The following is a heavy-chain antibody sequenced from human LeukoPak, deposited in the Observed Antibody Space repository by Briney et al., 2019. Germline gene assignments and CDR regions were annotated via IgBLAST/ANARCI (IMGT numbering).Heavy chain of an antibody. CDR2: ISGSGGST. Sequence: GGSLRLSCAASGFTFSSYAMSWVRQDPGKGLEWVSAISGSGGSTYYADSVKGRFTISRDYSKNTLYLQMNSLRAEDTAVYYCAKDRSPDYYDSSDAFDIWGQGTIVTVSS. CDR3: AKDRSPDYYDSSDAFDI. J-gene: IGHJ3*02. V-gene: IGHV3-23*01. CDR1: GFTFSSYA. D-gene: IGHD3-22*01.